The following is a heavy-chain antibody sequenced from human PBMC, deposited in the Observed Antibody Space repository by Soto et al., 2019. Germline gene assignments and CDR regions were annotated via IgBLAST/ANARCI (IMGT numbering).Heavy chain of an antibody. J-gene: IGHJ6*03. CDR1: GGSISNYF. CDR2: IFNSGST. CDR3: ARGPETYYMDV. V-gene: IGHV4-59*01. Sequence: QVQLQESGPGLVKSSETLSLTCRVSGGSISNYFWSWIRQPPGKGLEWIGYIFNSGSTIFSPSLKSRVTLTLDTSKNQFSLRLGSVTVADTAIYLCARGPETYYMDVWGKGTTVTVSS.